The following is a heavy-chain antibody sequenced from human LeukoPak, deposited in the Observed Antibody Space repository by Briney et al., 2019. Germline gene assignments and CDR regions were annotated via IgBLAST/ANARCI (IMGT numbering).Heavy chain of an antibody. CDR1: GGSVSSADYY. D-gene: IGHD6-13*01. V-gene: IGHV4-61*08. Sequence: SETLSLTCTVSGGSVSSADYYWSWIRHPPGKALEWIGYIYHTGSNNYKYSLKSRVTISLDTSKNRFSLRLTSMTAADTAIYYCARISIAAAGTEVRPYYYYGMDVWGQGTTVTVSS. CDR2: IYHTGSN. J-gene: IGHJ6*02. CDR3: ARISIAAAGTEVRPYYYYGMDV.